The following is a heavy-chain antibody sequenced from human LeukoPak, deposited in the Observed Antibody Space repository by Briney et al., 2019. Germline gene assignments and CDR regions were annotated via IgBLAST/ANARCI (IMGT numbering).Heavy chain of an antibody. J-gene: IGHJ3*02. CDR3: ARGYYDGSGYSNAFDI. V-gene: IGHV4-59*01. Sequence: SETLSLTCSVSGVSISSSYWSWIRPPPGKRLEGIGIIHQNGNTNYNPSLKSRVTMSVDTSKNQFSLQMRSVTAADTAVYYCARGYYDGSGYSNAFDIWGQGTMVAV. CDR2: IHQNGNT. D-gene: IGHD3-22*01. CDR1: GVSISSSY.